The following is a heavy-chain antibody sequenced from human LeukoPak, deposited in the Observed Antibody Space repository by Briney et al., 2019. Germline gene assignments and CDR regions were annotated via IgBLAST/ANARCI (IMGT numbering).Heavy chain of an antibody. V-gene: IGHV3-23*01. CDR3: ARGRDYGECDY. Sequence: GGSLRLSCAASGFTFSSYAMSWVRQAPGKGLEWVSAISGSGGSTYYADSVKGRFTISRDNSKNTLYLQVNSLRAEDTAVYYCARGRDYGECDYWGQGTLVTVSS. J-gene: IGHJ4*02. CDR1: GFTFSSYA. D-gene: IGHD4-17*01. CDR2: ISGSGGST.